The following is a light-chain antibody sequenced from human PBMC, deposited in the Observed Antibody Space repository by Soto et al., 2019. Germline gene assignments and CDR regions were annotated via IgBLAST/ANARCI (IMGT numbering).Light chain of an antibody. CDR1: QAVRGE. CDR3: LHDFNYPRT. CDR2: GAS. Sequence: AILMTPSPSSLSAAVGARVIITCRASQAVRGELAWYQPKPGQVPQHLIYGASNLHDGVPSRFSGSGSGTYFTLTMRSLGCDDVLPCLRLHDFNYPRTFG. V-gene: IGKV1-6*01. J-gene: IGKJ1*01.